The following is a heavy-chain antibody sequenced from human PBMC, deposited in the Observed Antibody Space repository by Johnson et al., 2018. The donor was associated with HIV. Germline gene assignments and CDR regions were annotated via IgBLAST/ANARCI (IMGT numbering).Heavy chain of an antibody. CDR1: GFNFSSYG. J-gene: IGHJ3*02. D-gene: IGHD3-3*01. CDR2: IWYDGSNK. Sequence: QVQLVESGGGVVQPGRSLRLSCAASGFNFSSYGMHWVRQAPGKGLEWVAVIWYDGSNKYYADSVKGRFTISRDNSKNTMYLQMNSLRAEDTAVYYCAKGDYNFWSGDAFDIWGQGTMVTVSS. V-gene: IGHV3-33*06. CDR3: AKGDYNFWSGDAFDI.